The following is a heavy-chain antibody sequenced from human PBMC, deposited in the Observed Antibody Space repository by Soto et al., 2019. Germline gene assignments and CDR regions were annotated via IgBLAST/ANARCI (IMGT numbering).Heavy chain of an antibody. CDR2: IKSKTDGGTT. CDR1: GFTFSNAW. D-gene: IGHD2-15*01. Sequence: GGSLRISFAASGFTFSNAWMSWVRQAPGKGLEWVGRIKSKTDGGTTDYAAPVKGRFTISRDDSKNTLYLQMNSLKTEDTAVYYCTTVRALGYCSGGSCYAHYYFDYWGQGTLVTVSS. CDR3: TTVRALGYCSGGSCYAHYYFDY. J-gene: IGHJ4*02. V-gene: IGHV3-15*01.